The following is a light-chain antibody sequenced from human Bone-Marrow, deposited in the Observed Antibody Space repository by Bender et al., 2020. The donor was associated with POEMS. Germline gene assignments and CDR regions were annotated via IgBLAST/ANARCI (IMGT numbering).Light chain of an antibody. J-gene: IGLJ3*02. CDR1: NTNIGISFE. Sequence: QSVLTQPPSVSGAPGQRVTISCTGSNTNIGISFEVNWYQVLPGTAPRLLIYANIHRPSGVPDRFSGSKSGTSVSLAITGLQAEDEADYYCQSFDTSLSGWVFGAGTKLTV. CDR2: ANI. CDR3: QSFDTSLSGWV. V-gene: IGLV1-40*01.